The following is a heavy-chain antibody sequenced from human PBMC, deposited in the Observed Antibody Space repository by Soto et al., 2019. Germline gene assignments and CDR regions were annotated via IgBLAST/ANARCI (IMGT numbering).Heavy chain of an antibody. CDR2: INHSGST. CDR3: ARSDTYYYHSTAYSY. J-gene: IGHJ4*02. Sequence: SETLSLTCAVYGGSFSGYYWSWIRQPPGKGLEWIGEINHSGSTGYADSVKGRFTICRDNAKNSLYLQMNSLRAEYTALYYCARSDTYYYHSTAYSYWGQGTLVTVSS. V-gene: IGHV4-34*10. CDR1: GGSFSGYY. D-gene: IGHD3-22*01.